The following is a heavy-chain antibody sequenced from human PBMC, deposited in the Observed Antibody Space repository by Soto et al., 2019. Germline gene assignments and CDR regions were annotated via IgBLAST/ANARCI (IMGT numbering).Heavy chain of an antibody. V-gene: IGHV3-74*01. CDR2: IKPDGSYT. CDR3: AGGGSGYYAD. J-gene: IGHJ4*02. CDR1: GFSFSSSW. Sequence: EVQLVESGGGLVQPGGSLRLTCVASGFSFSSSWMHWVRQAPGKGLVWVSRIKPDGSYTTYADSVKGRFTTSRDNAKSTLYLQVTSLRAEDTAVYYCAGGGSGYYADWGQGTLVTVSS. D-gene: IGHD3-22*01.